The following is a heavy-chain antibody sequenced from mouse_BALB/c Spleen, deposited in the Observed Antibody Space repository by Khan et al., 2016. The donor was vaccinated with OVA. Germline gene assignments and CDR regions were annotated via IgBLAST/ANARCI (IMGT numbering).Heavy chain of an antibody. V-gene: IGHV1-54*01. CDR3: SRSGYGFGAY. Sequence: QVQLQQSGAELVRPGTSVKVSCKASGYAFTDYMIEWLKQRPGQGLEWIGVINPGSGDTNYNEKFKDKATLTADKSSSTAYMQLSSLTSDDSAGYFWSRSGYGFGAYWGPGTLVTVST. J-gene: IGHJ3*01. CDR2: INPGSGDT. D-gene: IGHD3-2*02. CDR1: GYAFTDYM.